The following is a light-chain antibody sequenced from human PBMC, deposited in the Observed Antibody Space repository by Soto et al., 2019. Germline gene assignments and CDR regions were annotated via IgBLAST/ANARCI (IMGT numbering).Light chain of an antibody. J-gene: IGLJ1*01. CDR1: SGDIGSYDY. CDR3: SSYAGNNKYV. Sequence: QSVLTQPPSASGSPGQSITISCTGASGDIGSYDYVSFYQQHPGRAPKLLIYEVNKRPSGVPDRFSGSKSGNTASLTVSGLQGEDEADYYCSSYAGNNKYVFGTGTKVTVL. CDR2: EVN. V-gene: IGLV2-8*01.